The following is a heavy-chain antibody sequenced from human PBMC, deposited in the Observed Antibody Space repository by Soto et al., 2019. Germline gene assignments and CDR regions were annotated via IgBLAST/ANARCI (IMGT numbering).Heavy chain of an antibody. D-gene: IGHD2-2*01. CDR3: ARGSSTIVVPAAIDY. CDR2: ISAYNGNT. CDR1: GYTFTSYG. J-gene: IGHJ4*02. Sequence: ASVKVSCKASGYTFTSYGISWVRQAPGRGLEWMGWISAYNGNTNYAQKLQGRVTMTTDTSTSTAYMELRSLRSDDTAVYYCARGSSTIVVPAAIDYWGQGTLVTVSS. V-gene: IGHV1-18*01.